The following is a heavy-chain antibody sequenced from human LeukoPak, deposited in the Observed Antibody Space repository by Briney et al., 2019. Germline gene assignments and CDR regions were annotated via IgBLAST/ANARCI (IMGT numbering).Heavy chain of an antibody. CDR2: ISAYNGNT. D-gene: IGHD6-19*01. V-gene: IGHV1-18*01. CDR1: GYTFTSYG. CDR3: ARDLLSSGWYYFDY. Sequence: ASVKVSCKASGYTFTSYGISWVRQAPGQGLEWMGWISAYNGNTNYAQKLQGRATMTTDTSTSTAYMELRSLRSDDTAVYYCARDLLSSGWYYFDYWGQGTLVTVSS. J-gene: IGHJ4*02.